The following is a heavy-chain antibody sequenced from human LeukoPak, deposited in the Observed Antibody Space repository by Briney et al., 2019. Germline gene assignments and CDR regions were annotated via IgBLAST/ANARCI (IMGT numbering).Heavy chain of an antibody. CDR2: IYYSGST. Sequence: SETLSLTCTVSGGSISSYYWSWIRQPPGKGLEWIGYIYYSGSTNYNPSLKSRVTISVDTSKNQFSLKLSSVPAADTAVYYCARDRIAVAGDNWFDPWGQGTLVTVSS. D-gene: IGHD6-19*01. V-gene: IGHV4-59*01. CDR1: GGSISSYY. J-gene: IGHJ5*02. CDR3: ARDRIAVAGDNWFDP.